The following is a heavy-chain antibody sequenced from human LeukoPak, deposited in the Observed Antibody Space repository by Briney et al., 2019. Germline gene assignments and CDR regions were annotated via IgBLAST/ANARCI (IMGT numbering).Heavy chain of an antibody. D-gene: IGHD5-24*01. CDR1: GGSFSGYY. Sequence: SETLSLTCAVYGGSFSGYYWSWIRQPPGKGLEWIGKINHSGSTNYNPSLKSRVTISVDTSKNQLSLKLSSVTAADTAVYYCARMSEMATRSSLWTYYYYYMDVWGKGTTVTISS. CDR2: INHSGST. J-gene: IGHJ6*03. CDR3: ARMSEMATRSSLWTYYYYYMDV. V-gene: IGHV4-34*01.